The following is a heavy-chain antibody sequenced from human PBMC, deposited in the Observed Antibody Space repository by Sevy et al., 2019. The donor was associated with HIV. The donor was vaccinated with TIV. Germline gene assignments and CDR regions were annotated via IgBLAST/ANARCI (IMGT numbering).Heavy chain of an antibody. D-gene: IGHD1-26*01. CDR3: AGENAWGRDYS. CDR2: IYYNGHI. J-gene: IGHJ4*02. CDR1: GGSFTSLY. V-gene: IGHV4-59*08. Sequence: SETLSLTCTVSGGSFTSLYWNWIRQPPGKGLEWIANIYYNGHINYNPSLKSRVTLSLDTSKNQFSLRLSSVTAADTAMYYCAGENAWGRDYSWGQGTLVTVSS.